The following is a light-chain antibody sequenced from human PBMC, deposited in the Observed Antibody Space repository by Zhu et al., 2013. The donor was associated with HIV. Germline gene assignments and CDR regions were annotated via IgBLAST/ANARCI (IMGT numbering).Light chain of an antibody. CDR3: QQSYSSPLS. CDR2: AAS. Sequence: AIRMTQSPSSFSASTGDRATITCRASQGIISYLVWYQQKPGKAPRLLIYAASTLQSGVPSRFSGSGSGTDFALTISSLQPEDFATYYCQQSYSSPLSFGGGTKVEIK. CDR1: QGIISY. J-gene: IGKJ4*01. V-gene: IGKV1-8*01.